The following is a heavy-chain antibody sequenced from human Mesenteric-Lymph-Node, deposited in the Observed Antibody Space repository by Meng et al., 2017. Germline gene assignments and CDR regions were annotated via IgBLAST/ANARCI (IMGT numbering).Heavy chain of an antibody. CDR3: ARAIYTSFLYMVVSTFRYFYFDY. J-gene: IGHJ4*02. D-gene: IGHD4/OR15-4a*01. CDR1: GYTFTSYG. CDR2: ISAYNGNT. Sequence: ASVKVSSKASGYTFTSYGSSWVRQAPGQGLEWMGWISAYNGNTNYAQKLQGGVTMTTDTSTSTAYMELRGLRADDRDVYFCARAIYTSFLYMVVSTFRYFYFDYWGQGTLVTVSS. V-gene: IGHV1-18*01.